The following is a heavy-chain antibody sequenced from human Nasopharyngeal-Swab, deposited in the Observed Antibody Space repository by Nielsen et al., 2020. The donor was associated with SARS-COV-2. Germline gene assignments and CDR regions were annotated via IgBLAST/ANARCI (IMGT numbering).Heavy chain of an antibody. CDR3: AKDIGSWYYMDV. CDR2: IWSDGSKK. Sequence: GASLKISCAASGFNLRNYGMHWVRQAPGKGLEWVTFIWSDGSKKFYADSAQGRFTISRENSKNMLYLQMTSLRVEDMAVYYCAKDIGSWYYMDVWGKGTTVTVSS. CDR1: GFNLRNYG. J-gene: IGHJ6*03. D-gene: IGHD6-13*01. V-gene: IGHV3-30*02.